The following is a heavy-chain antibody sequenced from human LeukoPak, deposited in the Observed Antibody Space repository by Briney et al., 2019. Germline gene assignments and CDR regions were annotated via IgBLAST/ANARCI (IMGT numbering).Heavy chain of an antibody. J-gene: IGHJ6*02. CDR3: ARATRGTTGTQDVTYYDGMDV. D-gene: IGHD1-1*01. Sequence: SETLSLTCAGYGGSFSGYYWSWIRQPPGKGLEWVGEINHSGSTNYNPSLKSRVTISLDTSKTQSSLKLSSVTAADTAVYYCARATRGTTGTQDVTYYDGMDVWGQGTTVTVSS. CDR1: GGSFSGYY. CDR2: INHSGST. V-gene: IGHV4-34*01.